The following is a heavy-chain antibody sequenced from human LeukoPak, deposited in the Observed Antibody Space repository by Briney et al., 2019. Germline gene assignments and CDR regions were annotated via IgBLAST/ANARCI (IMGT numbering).Heavy chain of an antibody. J-gene: IGHJ4*02. D-gene: IGHD1-26*01. Sequence: GESLKISCKGSGYSFTSYWIGWVRQMPGKGLEWMGIIYPGDSDTRYSPSFQGQVTISADKSISTAYLQWSSLKASDTAMDYWARQSGRYLDYFDYWGQGTLVTVSS. CDR1: GYSFTSYW. CDR2: IYPGDSDT. V-gene: IGHV5-51*01. CDR3: ARQSGRYLDYFDY.